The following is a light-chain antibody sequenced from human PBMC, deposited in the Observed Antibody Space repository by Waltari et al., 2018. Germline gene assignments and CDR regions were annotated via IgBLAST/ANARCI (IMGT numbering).Light chain of an antibody. V-gene: IGLV2-14*03. CDR3: SSYAGNNILV. Sequence: QSALTQPGSMSGSPGQSITISCTGTSSDVGAYDSVNWYQQHPGKAPKLMIHSVDSRPSGISHRVSGSKSGNTASLTISGLQAEDEADYFGSSYAGNNILVFGGGTEVTVL. J-gene: IGLJ2*01. CDR2: SVD. CDR1: SSDVGAYDS.